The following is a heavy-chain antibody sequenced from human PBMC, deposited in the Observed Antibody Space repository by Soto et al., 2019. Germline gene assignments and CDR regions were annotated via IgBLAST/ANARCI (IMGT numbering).Heavy chain of an antibody. Sequence: GGSLRLSCAASGFTFSSYSMNWVRQAPGKGLEWVSSISSSSSYIYYADSVKGRFTISRDDSKNTVYLQMNSLRDEDTAVYYCARGIDVSGTRFDIWGHGTLVTVS. CDR2: ISSSSSYI. J-gene: IGHJ4*01. D-gene: IGHD1-1*01. CDR1: GFTFSSYS. V-gene: IGHV3-21*04. CDR3: ARGIDVSGTRFDI.